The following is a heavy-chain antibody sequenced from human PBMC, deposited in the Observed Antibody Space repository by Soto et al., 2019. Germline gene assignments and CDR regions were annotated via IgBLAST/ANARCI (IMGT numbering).Heavy chain of an antibody. V-gene: IGHV3-23*01. Sequence: EVQLLESGGGLVQPGGSLRLSCAASGFTFSSYAINWVRQAPGRGLEWFSAISGSGDDIYYVDSVKGRFTISRENTQHTLYLQMTSLRADDTAVYYCARIRSSGVYYDYGGQGTRVTVAS. CDR1: GFTFSSYA. J-gene: IGHJ4*02. CDR3: ARIRSSGVYYDY. CDR2: ISGSGDDI. D-gene: IGHD3-22*01.